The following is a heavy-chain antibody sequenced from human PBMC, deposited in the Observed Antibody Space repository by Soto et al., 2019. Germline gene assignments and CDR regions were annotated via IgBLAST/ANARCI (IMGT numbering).Heavy chain of an antibody. CDR1: GGSISSSNW. V-gene: IGHV4-4*02. CDR2: IYHSGST. J-gene: IGHJ6*02. D-gene: IGHD3-3*02. CDR3: ARAPHLPTNYYYYGMDV. Sequence: SETLSLTCAVSGGSISSSNWWSWVRQPPGKGLEWIGEIYHSGSTNCNPSLKSRVTISVDKSKNQFSLKLSSVTAADTAVYYCARAPHLPTNYYYYGMDVWRQRTTVPVSS.